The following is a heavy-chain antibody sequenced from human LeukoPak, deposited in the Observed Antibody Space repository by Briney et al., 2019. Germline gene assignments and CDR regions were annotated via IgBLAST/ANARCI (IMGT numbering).Heavy chain of an antibody. CDR2: IYSGGST. J-gene: IGHJ1*01. V-gene: IGHV3-53*01. CDR1: GFTFSNYA. D-gene: IGHD6-13*01. CDR3: ARVGYSSSWEAEYFQH. Sequence: PGGSLRLSCEASGFTFSNYAVSWVRQAPGKGLEWVSVIYSGGSTYYADSVKGRFTISRDNSKNTLYLQMNSLRAEDTAVYYCARVGYSSSWEAEYFQHWGQGTLVTVSS.